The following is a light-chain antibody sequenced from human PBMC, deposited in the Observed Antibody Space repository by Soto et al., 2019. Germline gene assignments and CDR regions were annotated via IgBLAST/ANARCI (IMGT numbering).Light chain of an antibody. Sequence: IVLTQSPGTPSLSPGQTATLSCRASKNVSSNYLASWHQKPARAPSILLYGASSSATGITERMSGSGSGTALTPTISRLEPEDFAVYYCQQYGSSPRTFGQGTKVDI. J-gene: IGKJ1*01. CDR2: GAS. V-gene: IGKV3-20*01. CDR3: QQYGSSPRT. CDR1: KNVSSNY.